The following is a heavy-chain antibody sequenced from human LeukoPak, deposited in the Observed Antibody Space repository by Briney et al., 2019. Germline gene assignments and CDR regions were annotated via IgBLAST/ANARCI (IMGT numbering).Heavy chain of an antibody. Sequence: SVTLSLTCAVYGGSFSGYYWSWIPQPPGKGREWIGEINHSGSTNYNPSLKSRDTISVDTSKNQFSLKLSSVTAADTAVYYCAREGRGYSGYARYWGQGTLVTVSS. CDR1: GGSFSGYY. CDR2: INHSGST. D-gene: IGHD5-12*01. CDR3: AREGRGYSGYARY. V-gene: IGHV4-34*01. J-gene: IGHJ4*02.